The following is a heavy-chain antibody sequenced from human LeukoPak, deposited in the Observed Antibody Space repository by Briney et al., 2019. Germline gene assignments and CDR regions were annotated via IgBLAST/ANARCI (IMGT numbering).Heavy chain of an antibody. D-gene: IGHD6-25*01. V-gene: IGHV7-4-1*02. Sequence: ASVKVSCMASGYTFTTYAMNWVRQAPGQGLEWMGWINTNTGNPTYAQGFTGRFVFSLDTSVSTAYLQISSLKAEDTAVYYCARAGSPYFYYYMDVWGKGTTVTVSS. CDR1: GYTFTTYA. CDR2: INTNTGNP. J-gene: IGHJ6*03. CDR3: ARAGSPYFYYYMDV.